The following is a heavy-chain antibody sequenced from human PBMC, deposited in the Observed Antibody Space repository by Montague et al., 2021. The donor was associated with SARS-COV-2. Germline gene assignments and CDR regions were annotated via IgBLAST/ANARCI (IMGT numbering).Heavy chain of an antibody. CDR3: ARHYSATLPAVY. CDR1: GGSISSFY. D-gene: IGHD2-15*01. Sequence: SETLSLTYTVSGGSISSFYWSWFRQPPGKGLEWIGYISDSGSTNYNPSLTSRATMSVDTSKNQFSLKVNSVTAADTAVYYCARHYSATLPAVYWGQGTLVTVSS. V-gene: IGHV4-59*08. CDR2: ISDSGST. J-gene: IGHJ4*02.